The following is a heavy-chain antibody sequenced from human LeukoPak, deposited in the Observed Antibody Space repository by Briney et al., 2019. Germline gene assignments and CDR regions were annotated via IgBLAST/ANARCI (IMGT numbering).Heavy chain of an antibody. V-gene: IGHV1-3*01. CDR2: INAGNGNT. CDR3: AREIKYDILTGYLTFFDY. D-gene: IGHD3-9*01. CDR1: GYTFTSYA. J-gene: IGHJ4*02. Sequence: ASVKVSCKASGYTFTSYAMHWVRQAPGQRLEWMGWINAGNGNTKYSQKFQGRVTITRDTSASTAYMELSSLRSEDTAVYYCAREIKYDILTGYLTFFDYWGQGTLVTVSS.